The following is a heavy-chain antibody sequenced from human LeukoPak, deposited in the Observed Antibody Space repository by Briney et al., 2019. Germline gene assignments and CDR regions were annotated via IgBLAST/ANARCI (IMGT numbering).Heavy chain of an antibody. Sequence: GASVKVSCKASGYTFTGYYMHWVRQAPGQGLEWMGRINPNSGGTNYAQKFQGRVTMTRDTSISTAYMELTRLRSDDTAVYYCARGAYIVVVTANLPYDWFDPWGQGTLVTVSS. CDR1: GYTFTGYY. D-gene: IGHD2-21*02. V-gene: IGHV1-2*06. J-gene: IGHJ5*02. CDR3: ARGAYIVVVTANLPYDWFDP. CDR2: INPNSGGT.